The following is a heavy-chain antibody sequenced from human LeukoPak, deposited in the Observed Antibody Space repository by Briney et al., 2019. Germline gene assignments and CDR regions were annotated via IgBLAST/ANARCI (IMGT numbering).Heavy chain of an antibody. D-gene: IGHD3-10*01. CDR2: INPSGGST. Sequence: GASVKVSCKASGYTFISYYMHWVRQAPGQGLEWMGIINPSGGSTSYAQKFQGRVTMTRDMSTSTVYMELSSLRSEDTAVYYCASYGSGSYYNGPTAEYFQHWGQGTLVTVSS. CDR1: GYTFISYY. V-gene: IGHV1-46*01. J-gene: IGHJ1*01. CDR3: ASYGSGSYYNGPTAEYFQH.